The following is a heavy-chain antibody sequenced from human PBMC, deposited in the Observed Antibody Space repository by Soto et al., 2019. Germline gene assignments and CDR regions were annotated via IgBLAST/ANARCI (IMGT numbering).Heavy chain of an antibody. J-gene: IGHJ6*02. D-gene: IGHD6-19*01. CDR2: ISYDGSNK. Sequence: QVQLVESGGGVVQPGRSLRLSCAASGFTFSSYAMHWVRQAPGKGLEWVAVISYDGSNKYYADSVKGRFTISRDNSKNTLYLQMSSLRAEDTAVYYCARAGGWSEPKYYYYYGMDVWGQGTTVTVSS. V-gene: IGHV3-30*15. CDR3: ARAGGWSEPKYYYYYGMDV. CDR1: GFTFSSYA.